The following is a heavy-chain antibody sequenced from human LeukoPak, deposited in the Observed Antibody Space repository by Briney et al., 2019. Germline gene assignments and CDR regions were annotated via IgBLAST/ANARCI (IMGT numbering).Heavy chain of an antibody. CDR1: GGSISSYY. Sequence: SATLSLPCTVSGGSISSYYRSWVRQPPGKGLEWIGYIYYSGSTNYNPSLQSRVTISVDTSKNQFSLKLSSVTAADTAVYYCARQVVGDAFDIWGQGTMVTVSS. V-gene: IGHV4-59*01. CDR2: IYYSGST. CDR3: ARQVVGDAFDI. D-gene: IGHD3-22*01. J-gene: IGHJ3*02.